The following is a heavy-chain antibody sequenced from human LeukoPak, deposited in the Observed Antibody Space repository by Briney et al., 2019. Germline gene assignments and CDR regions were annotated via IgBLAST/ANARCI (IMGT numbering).Heavy chain of an antibody. CDR2: IYYSGST. D-gene: IGHD2-2*01. J-gene: IGHJ5*02. CDR3: ARVIRYCSSTSCSPNWFDP. V-gene: IGHV4-59*01. CDR1: GFTFSSYW. Sequence: GSLRLSCAASGFTFSSYWMSWVRQPPGKGLEWIGYIYYSGSTNYNPSLKSRVTISVDTSKNQFSLKLSSVTAADTAVYYCARVIRYCSSTSCSPNWFDPWGQGTLVTVSS.